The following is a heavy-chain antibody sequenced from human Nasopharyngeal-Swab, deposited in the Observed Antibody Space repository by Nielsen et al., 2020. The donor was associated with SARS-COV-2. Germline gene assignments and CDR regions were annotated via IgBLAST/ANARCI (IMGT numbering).Heavy chain of an antibody. CDR3: AGSPTGDTAMPRPDY. CDR2: INHSGST. J-gene: IGHJ4*02. D-gene: IGHD5-18*01. Sequence: SETLSLTCAVYGGSFSGYYWSWIRQPPGKGLEWIGEINHSGSTNCNPSLKSRVTISVDTSKNQFSLKLSSVTAADTAVYYCAGSPTGDTAMPRPDYWGQGTLVTVSS. CDR1: GGSFSGYY. V-gene: IGHV4-34*01.